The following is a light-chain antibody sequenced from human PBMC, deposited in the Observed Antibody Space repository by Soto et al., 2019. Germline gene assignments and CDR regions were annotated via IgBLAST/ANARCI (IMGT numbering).Light chain of an antibody. Sequence: QSALTQPASVSGSPGQSITISCTETSSDDGGSHYVSWSQQHPGKAPKLMMYDVSNRPSGVSSRFSGSKSGDTASLTISRLQAEDEAEYYGSSYTSSSSWGFGGGTKLTGL. CDR2: DVS. J-gene: IGLJ3*02. V-gene: IGLV2-14*01. CDR3: SSYTSSSSWG. CDR1: SSDDGGSHY.